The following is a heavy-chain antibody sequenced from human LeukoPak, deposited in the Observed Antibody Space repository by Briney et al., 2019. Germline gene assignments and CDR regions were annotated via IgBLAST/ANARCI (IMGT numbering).Heavy chain of an antibody. V-gene: IGHV3-20*04. J-gene: IGHJ3*02. CDR3: ARVQYDTSGFYNAFDI. D-gene: IGHD3-22*01. Sequence: RPGGSLGLSCAASGFMFDEYGMTWVRQVPGKGLEWVSGINWNGANTGYGDSVKGRFTVSRDNAKNSLHLHMRSLRAEDTALYYCARVQYDTSGFYNAFDIWGQGTMVIVSS. CDR2: INWNGANT. CDR1: GFMFDEYG.